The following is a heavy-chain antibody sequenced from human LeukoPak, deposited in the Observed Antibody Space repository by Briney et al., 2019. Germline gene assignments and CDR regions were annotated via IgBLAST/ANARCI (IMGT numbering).Heavy chain of an antibody. V-gene: IGHV3-64*01. Sequence: GGSLRLSCAASGFTFSTYAMHWVRQAPGKGLEFVSAISTNGGSTYYANSVKGRFTISRDNAKNSLYLQMNSLRAEDTAVYYCAELGITMIGGVWGKGTTVTISS. D-gene: IGHD3-10*02. CDR2: ISTNGGST. CDR3: AELGITMIGGV. CDR1: GFTFSTYA. J-gene: IGHJ6*04.